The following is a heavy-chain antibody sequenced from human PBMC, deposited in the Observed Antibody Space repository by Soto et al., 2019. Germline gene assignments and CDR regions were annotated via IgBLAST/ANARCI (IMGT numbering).Heavy chain of an antibody. CDR2: TIPMLATA. V-gene: IGHV1-69*01. D-gene: IGHD6-19*01. Sequence: QVHLVQSGAEVKKPGSSVKVSCKASGGSFSNYIFAWVRQAPGQGLEWMGGTIPMLATAQYAQKLQGRVTITADESTSTVYMDLTSLTSDDTAVYYCARGLFGKQWLVGFDTWGQGTLVTVSS. J-gene: IGHJ4*02. CDR3: ARGLFGKQWLVGFDT. CDR1: GGSFSNYI.